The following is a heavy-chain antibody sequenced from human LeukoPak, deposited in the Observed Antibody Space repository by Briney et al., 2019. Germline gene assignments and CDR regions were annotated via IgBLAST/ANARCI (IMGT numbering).Heavy chain of an antibody. V-gene: IGHV3-23*01. D-gene: IGHD5-18*01. Sequence: PGGSLRLSCAASGFTFSSYAMSWVRQAPGKGLEWVSAISGSGGSTYYADSVQGRFTISRDISKNTFYLQMNSLRAEDTAVYYCARDRIQIWSYVGTFDYWGPGALVTVSS. CDR3: ARDRIQIWSYVGTFDY. J-gene: IGHJ4*02. CDR1: GFTFSSYA. CDR2: ISGSGGST.